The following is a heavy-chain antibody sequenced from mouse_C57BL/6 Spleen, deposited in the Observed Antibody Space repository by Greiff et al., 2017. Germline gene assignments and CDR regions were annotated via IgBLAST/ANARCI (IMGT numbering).Heavy chain of an antibody. CDR2: ILPGRGST. V-gene: IGHV1-9*01. D-gene: IGHD4-1*01. CDR1: GYTFTGYW. CDR3: AGTGTGAMDY. J-gene: IGHJ4*01. Sequence: QVQLKESGAELMKPGALVKLSCKATGYTFTGYWIEWVKQRPGHGLEWIGEILPGRGSTNYNEKFKGKATFTADTSSNTAYMQLSSLTTEDSAIYYCAGTGTGAMDYWGQGTSVTVSS.